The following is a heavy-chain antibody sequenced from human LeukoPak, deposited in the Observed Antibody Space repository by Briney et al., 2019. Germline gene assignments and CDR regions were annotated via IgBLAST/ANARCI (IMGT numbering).Heavy chain of an antibody. D-gene: IGHD3-22*01. V-gene: IGHV3-30*18. CDR2: ISYDGSNK. CDR1: GFTFSSYG. Sequence: PGGSLRLSCAASGFTFSSYGMHWVRQAPGKGLEWVAVISYDGSNKYYADSMKGRFTISRDNSKNTLYLQMNSLRAEDTAVYYCAKSGHYYYDSSGYRVDYWGQGTLVTVSS. J-gene: IGHJ4*02. CDR3: AKSGHYYYDSSGYRVDY.